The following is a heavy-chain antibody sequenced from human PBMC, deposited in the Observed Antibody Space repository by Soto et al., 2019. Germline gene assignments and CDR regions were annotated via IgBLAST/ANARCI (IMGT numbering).Heavy chain of an antibody. CDR2: IYYRGST. CDR1: GGSISSGGYY. J-gene: IGHJ2*01. Sequence: QVQLQESGPGLVKPSQTLSLTCTVSGGSISSGGYYWRWLRQHPGKGMEWLGYIYYRGSTYYNPSRKSRVTISVDTSKNLLTLKLSSVTAADKAVYYCARAAACTYFDLWGRGTLVTVSS. V-gene: IGHV4-31*03. D-gene: IGHD6-13*01. CDR3: ARAAACTYFDL.